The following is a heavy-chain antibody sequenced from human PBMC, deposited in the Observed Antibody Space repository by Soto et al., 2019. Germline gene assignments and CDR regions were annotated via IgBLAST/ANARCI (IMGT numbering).Heavy chain of an antibody. V-gene: IGHV4-59*01. D-gene: IGHD2-15*01. CDR1: GGSISSYY. CDR2: IYYSGST. Sequence: SETLSLTCTVSGGSISSYYWSWIRQPPGKGLEWIGYIYYSGSTNYSPSLKSRVTISVDTSKNQFSLKLSSVTAADTAVYYCARVGYCSGGSCYFSYYYGMDVWGQGTTVTVSS. CDR3: ARVGYCSGGSCYFSYYYGMDV. J-gene: IGHJ6*02.